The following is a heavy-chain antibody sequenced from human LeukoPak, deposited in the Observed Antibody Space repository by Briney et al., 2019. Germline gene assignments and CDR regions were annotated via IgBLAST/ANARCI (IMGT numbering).Heavy chain of an antibody. CDR3: ARAPYCSSTSCYPSWFDP. V-gene: IGHV4-30-2*01. CDR2: ICHSGST. J-gene: IGHJ5*02. D-gene: IGHD2-2*01. Sequence: SETLSLTCAVSGGSIISGTYSWSWIRQPPGKGLEWIGYICHSGSTYYNPSLKSRVTISVDESKNQFSLKLSSATAADTAVYYCARAPYCSSTSCYPSWFDPWGQGTLVTVSS. CDR1: GGSIISGTYS.